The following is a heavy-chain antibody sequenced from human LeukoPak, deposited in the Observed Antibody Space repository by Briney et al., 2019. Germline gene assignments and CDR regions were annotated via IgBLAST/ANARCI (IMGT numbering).Heavy chain of an antibody. CDR1: GFTFSSYS. CDR3: ARDPYSGGYGDYYYYYMGV. D-gene: IGHD1-26*01. CDR2: ISSSSSYI. Sequence: GGSLRLSCAASGFTFSSYSMNWVRQAPGKGLEWVSSISSSSSYIYYADSVKGRFTISRDNAKNSLYLQINSLRAEDTAVYYCARDPYSGGYGDYYYYYMGVWGKGTTVTISS. J-gene: IGHJ6*03. V-gene: IGHV3-21*01.